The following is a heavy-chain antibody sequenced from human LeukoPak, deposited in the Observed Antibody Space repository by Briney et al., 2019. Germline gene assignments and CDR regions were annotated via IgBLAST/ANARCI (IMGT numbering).Heavy chain of an antibody. CDR1: GFTFSSYE. CDR2: LSSSGSSI. V-gene: IGHV3-48*03. J-gene: IGHJ4*02. CDR3: ARERAYCGGDCSDY. D-gene: IGHD2-21*01. Sequence: GGSLRLSCAASGFTFSSYEMNWVRQAPGKGLEWVSYLSSSGSSIYYAASVKGRFTISRDNAKNSLYLQLNSLRVEDTAVYYCARERAYCGGDCSDYWGQGTLVTVSS.